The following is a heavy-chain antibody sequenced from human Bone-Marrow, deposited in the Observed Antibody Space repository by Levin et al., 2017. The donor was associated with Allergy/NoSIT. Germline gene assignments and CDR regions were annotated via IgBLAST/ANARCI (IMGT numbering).Heavy chain of an antibody. V-gene: IGHV6-1*01. Sequence: SQTLSLTCAISGDSVSSNSAAWNWIRQSPSRGLEWLGRTYYRSEWYNDYAVSVKSRITINPDTSKNQFSLQLNSVTPEDTAVYYCARVFPHLKDYSNYGYYYYGMDVWGQGTTVTVSS. CDR3: ARVFPHLKDYSNYGYYYYGMDV. D-gene: IGHD4-11*01. J-gene: IGHJ6*02. CDR2: TYYRSEWYN. CDR1: GDSVSSNSAA.